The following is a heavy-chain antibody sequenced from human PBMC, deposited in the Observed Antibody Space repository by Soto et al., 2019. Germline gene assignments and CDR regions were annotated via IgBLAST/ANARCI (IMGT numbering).Heavy chain of an antibody. J-gene: IGHJ5*02. Sequence: SETLSLTCTVSGGSIFSFYWTWIRQPAGKGLEWIGRIYTTGSSNYNPSLKGRVSMSVDTSKDQFSMNLISVTAADTAVYYYARVGGGVWSPGREPWGQGILVTVSS. CDR3: ARVGGGVWSPGREP. D-gene: IGHD3-10*01. CDR2: IYTTGSS. CDR1: GGSIFSFY. V-gene: IGHV4-4*07.